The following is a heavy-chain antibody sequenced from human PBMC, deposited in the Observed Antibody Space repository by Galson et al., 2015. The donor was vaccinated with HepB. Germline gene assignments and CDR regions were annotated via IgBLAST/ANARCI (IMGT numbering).Heavy chain of an antibody. V-gene: IGHV2-5*02. CDR2: TYWDGDK. J-gene: IGHJ5*02. CDR3: APTCSTDNCFFNWFDP. Sequence: PALVKPTQTLTLTCTFTGFSLSTNGVGVGWIRQPPGKALEWLALTYWDGDKRYSPSLKTRLSITKDTSKNQVVLTMTNVDPLDTATYYCAPTCSTDNCFFNWFDPWGQGILVTVSS. CDR1: GFSLSTNGVG. D-gene: IGHD1-1*01.